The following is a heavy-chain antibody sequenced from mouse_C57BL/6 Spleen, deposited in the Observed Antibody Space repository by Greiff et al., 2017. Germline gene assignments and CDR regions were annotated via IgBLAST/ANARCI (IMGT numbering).Heavy chain of an antibody. CDR3: ARNSRWLLPFAY. CDR2: IWSGGST. Sequence: QVQLKESGPGLVQPSQSLSITCTVSGFSFTSYGVHWVRQSPGKGLEWLGVIWSGGSTDYNAAFISRLSISKDNSKSQVFFKMNSLQADDTAIYYCARNSRWLLPFAYWGQGTLVTVSA. J-gene: IGHJ3*01. D-gene: IGHD2-3*01. CDR1: GFSFTSYG. V-gene: IGHV2-2*01.